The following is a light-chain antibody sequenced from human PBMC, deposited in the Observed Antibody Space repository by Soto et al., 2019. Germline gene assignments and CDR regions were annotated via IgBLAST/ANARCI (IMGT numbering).Light chain of an antibody. CDR3: QQYGISPLT. CDR2: GAS. J-gene: IGKJ4*01. CDR1: QSVSSNY. V-gene: IGKV3-20*01. Sequence: EIVLTQTPGTLSLSPGERATLSCRASQSVSSNYLAWYQRKPGQAPRLLIYGASSRATGIPDRFSGSGSGTDFTLTIRRLEPEDFAVYYCQQYGISPLTFGGGTKVEIK.